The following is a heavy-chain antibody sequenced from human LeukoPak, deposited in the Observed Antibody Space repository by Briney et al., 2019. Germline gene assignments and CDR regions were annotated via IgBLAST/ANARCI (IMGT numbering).Heavy chain of an antibody. CDR3: AGDRVILTGYGQDAFDI. J-gene: IGHJ3*02. V-gene: IGHV1-18*01. CDR1: GYTFISYG. D-gene: IGHD3-9*01. Sequence: ASVKVSCKASGYTFISYGISWVRQAPGQGLEWTGWINTYNRNTNYPQNFQGRVTMTTDTSTSTAYMELRSLRSDDTAVYYCAGDRVILTGYGQDAFDIWGQGTMVTVSS. CDR2: INTYNRNT.